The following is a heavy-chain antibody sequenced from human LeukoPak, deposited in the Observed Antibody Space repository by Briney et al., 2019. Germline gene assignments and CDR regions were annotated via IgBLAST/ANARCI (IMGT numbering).Heavy chain of an antibody. D-gene: IGHD2-15*01. J-gene: IGHJ3*01. V-gene: IGHV3-23*01. CDR3: AKGGPGAFDF. CDR2: IGGTRDAT. CDR1: GFTFSTYS. Sequence: GGSLRLSCAASGFTFSTYSMSWVRQAPGKGLEYVSSIGGTRDATYYADPVRGRFTISRDDSKNMLFLQMNSLRAEDTALYYCAKGGPGAFDFWGQGTMVAVSS.